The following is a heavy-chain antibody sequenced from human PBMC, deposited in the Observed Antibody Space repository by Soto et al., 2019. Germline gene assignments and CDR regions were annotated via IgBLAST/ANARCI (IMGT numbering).Heavy chain of an antibody. D-gene: IGHD3-3*01. V-gene: IGHV1-18*01. J-gene: IGHJ3*02. CDR2: ISAYNCNT. CDR3: ARDSPNLVYYDFWSGYYLDVFDI. Sequence: YGMRYVRQKHRQGLEWMGWISAYNCNTNYAQKLQGRVTMTTDTSTSTAYMELRSLRSDDTAVYYCARDSPNLVYYDFWSGYYLDVFDIWCQWTMVTVSS. CDR1: YG.